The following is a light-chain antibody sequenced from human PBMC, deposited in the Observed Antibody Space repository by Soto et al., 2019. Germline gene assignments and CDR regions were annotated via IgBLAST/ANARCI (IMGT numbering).Light chain of an antibody. Sequence: EIQMTQSPSSLSASLGDRVTITCQASQDINDYSNWYQQKPGKAPRLLIYGASFLEVGVPSRFSGSGSGTHFTLTISSLQPEDVATSYCQQYDSLPYTFGQGTRLEIQ. V-gene: IGKV1-33*01. CDR2: GAS. J-gene: IGKJ2*01. CDR1: QDINDY. CDR3: QQYDSLPYT.